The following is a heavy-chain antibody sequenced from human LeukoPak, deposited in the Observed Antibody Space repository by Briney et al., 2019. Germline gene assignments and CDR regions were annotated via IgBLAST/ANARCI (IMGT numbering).Heavy chain of an antibody. CDR3: ARDGPRGNDAFDI. Sequence: ASVKVSCKASGYTFTGYYMHWVRQAPGQGLEWMGWINPSSGGTNYAQKFQGRVTMTRDTSISTAYMELSRLRSDDTAVYYCARDGPRGNDAFDIWGQGTMVTVSS. J-gene: IGHJ3*02. CDR2: INPSSGGT. V-gene: IGHV1-2*02. D-gene: IGHD3-16*01. CDR1: GYTFTGYY.